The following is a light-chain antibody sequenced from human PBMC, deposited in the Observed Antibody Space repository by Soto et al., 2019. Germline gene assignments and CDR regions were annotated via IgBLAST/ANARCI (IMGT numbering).Light chain of an antibody. V-gene: IGKV3-15*01. CDR2: GAS. Sequence: ERVMTQAPAALFVSTGERATLSCRASQSVSSNLAWYQQKPGQAPRLLIYGASTRATGIPARFSGSGSGTEFTLTISSLRSEDFAVYYCQQYNNWPPYTFGQGTKVDIK. CDR3: QQYNNWPPYT. J-gene: IGKJ2*01. CDR1: QSVSSN.